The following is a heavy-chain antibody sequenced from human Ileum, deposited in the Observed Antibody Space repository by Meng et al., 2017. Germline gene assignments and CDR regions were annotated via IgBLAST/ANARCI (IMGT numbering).Heavy chain of an antibody. D-gene: IGHD6-13*01. CDR1: GYSFTSYW. V-gene: IGHV5-51*01. Sequence: GESLKISCKGSGYSFTSYWIGWVRQMPGKRPEWMGIIYPGDSDTRYSPSFQGQVTISADKSISTAYLQWSSLKASDTAMYYCARRGSSWYGGGSEYYYGMDVWGQGTTVTVSS. CDR3: ARRGSSWYGGGSEYYYGMDV. J-gene: IGHJ6*02. CDR2: IYPGDSDT.